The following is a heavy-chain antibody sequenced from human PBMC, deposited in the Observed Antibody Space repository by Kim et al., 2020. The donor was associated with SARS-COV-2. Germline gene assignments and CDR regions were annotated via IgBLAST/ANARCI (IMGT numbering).Heavy chain of an antibody. D-gene: IGHD3-10*01. CDR3: ARGPLWFGALIYLFDY. J-gene: IGHJ4*02. CDR2: IKQDGSEK. Sequence: GGSLRLSCAASGFTFSSYWMSWVRQAPGKGLEWVANIKQDGSEKYYVDSVKGRFTISRDNAKNSLYLQMNSLRAEDTAVYYCARGPLWFGALIYLFDYWGQGTLVTVSS. V-gene: IGHV3-7*03. CDR1: GFTFSSYW.